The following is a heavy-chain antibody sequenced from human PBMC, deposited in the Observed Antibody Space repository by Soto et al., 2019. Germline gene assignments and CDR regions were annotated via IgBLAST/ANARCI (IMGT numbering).Heavy chain of an antibody. J-gene: IGHJ4*02. CDR1: GFTFTSSA. CDR3: AAGVEAVAGTQDY. V-gene: IGHV1-58*02. D-gene: IGHD6-19*01. CDR2: IVVGSGNT. Sequence: GASVKVSCKASGFTFTSSAMQWVRQARGQRLEWIGWIVVGSGNTNYAQKFQERVTITRDMSTSTAYMELSSLRSEDTAVYYCAAGVEAVAGTQDYWGQGTLVTVSS.